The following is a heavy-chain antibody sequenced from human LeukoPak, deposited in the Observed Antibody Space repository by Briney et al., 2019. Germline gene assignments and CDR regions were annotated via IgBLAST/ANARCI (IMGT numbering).Heavy chain of an antibody. CDR3: AKEADIVSFDL. D-gene: IGHD2-15*01. CDR1: GYTFINYG. J-gene: IGHJ2*01. V-gene: IGHV1-2*02. Sequence: ASVKVSCKASGYTFINYGISWVRQAPGQGLEWMGWIDPKSGDTMYAQKFQDRVTMTSDTSINTAYMELSGLRSDDTAVYFCAKEADIVSFDLWGRGTLVTVSS. CDR2: IDPKSGDT.